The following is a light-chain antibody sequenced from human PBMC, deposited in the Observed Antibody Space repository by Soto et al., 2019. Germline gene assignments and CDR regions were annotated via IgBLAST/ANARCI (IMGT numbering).Light chain of an antibody. CDR3: QHFNKWPHMPA. Sequence: EIVMTQSPATLSVSPGDGATLSCRASQSVDSNLAWYQQKPGQTPRLLIYDASTRATGIPHRFSGGGSGTEFTLTISSLQSDDFAVYYCQHFNKWPHMPAFGGGTKLAIK. CDR2: DAS. CDR1: QSVDSN. V-gene: IGKV3-15*01. J-gene: IGKJ4*01.